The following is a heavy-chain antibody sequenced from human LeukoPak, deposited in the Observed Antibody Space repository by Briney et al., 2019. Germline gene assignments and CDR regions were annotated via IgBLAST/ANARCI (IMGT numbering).Heavy chain of an antibody. CDR3: AKSHGAGRYYPLEY. J-gene: IGHJ4*02. Sequence: GGSLRLSCAASGFNFDDYTMHWVRQPPGKGLEWVSGISWNSDFIVYGDSVKGRFTISRDNAKNSLYLQMNSLRAEDTALYYCAKSHGAGRYYPLEYWGQGTLLTVSS. D-gene: IGHD3-10*01. V-gene: IGHV3-9*01. CDR2: ISWNSDFI. CDR1: GFNFDDYT.